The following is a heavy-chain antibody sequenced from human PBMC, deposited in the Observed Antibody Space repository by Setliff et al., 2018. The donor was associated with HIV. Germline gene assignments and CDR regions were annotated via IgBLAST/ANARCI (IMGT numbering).Heavy chain of an antibody. CDR2: ISGSGTST. J-gene: IGHJ4*02. CDR1: GFTFSNYD. CDR3: AREGVNYGLKGPFDY. V-gene: IGHV3-23*01. D-gene: IGHD3-10*01. Sequence: GALRLSCAASGFTFSNYDMSWVRQAPGKGLEWVSGISGSGTSTYYADSVKGRFTISRDNSKNTLYLQMNSLRVEDTAVYYCAREGVNYGLKGPFDYWGQGTLVTVSS.